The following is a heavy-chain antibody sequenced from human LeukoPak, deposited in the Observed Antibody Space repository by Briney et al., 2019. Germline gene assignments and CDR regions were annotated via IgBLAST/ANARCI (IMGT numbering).Heavy chain of an antibody. V-gene: IGHV4-4*02. CDR1: GGSISSSNW. J-gene: IGHJ3*02. CDR2: IYHSGST. D-gene: IGHD3-22*01. Sequence: SGTLSLTCAVSGGSISSSNWWSWVRQPPGKGLEWIGEIYHSGSTNYNPSLKSRVTMSVDTSKNQFSLKLSSVTAADTAVYYCARGSGGYHDAFDIWGQGTMVTVSS. CDR3: ARGSGGYHDAFDI.